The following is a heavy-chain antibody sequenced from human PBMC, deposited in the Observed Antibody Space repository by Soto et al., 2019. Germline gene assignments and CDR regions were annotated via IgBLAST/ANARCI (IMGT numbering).Heavy chain of an antibody. D-gene: IGHD3-22*01. CDR2: INPSGGST. Sequence: SVKVSCKASGYTFTSHYMHWVRQAPGQGLEWMGIINPSGGSTRYAQKFQGRVTMTRDTSTSTVYMELSSLRSEDSAVYYCARDLLLDYDTSGYSDAFDIWGQGTMVTVSS. CDR3: ARDLLLDYDTSGYSDAFDI. CDR1: GYTFTSHY. J-gene: IGHJ3*02. V-gene: IGHV1-46*01.